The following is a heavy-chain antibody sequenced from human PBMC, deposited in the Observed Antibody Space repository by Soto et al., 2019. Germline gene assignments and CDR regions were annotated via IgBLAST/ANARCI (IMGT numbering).Heavy chain of an antibody. Sequence: NSVKGRFTISRDNSKNTLYIQIGSLRAEDMAVYYCARGPSTVATWLDYWGQGTLVTVSS. D-gene: IGHD4-17*01. CDR3: ARGPSTVATWLDY. V-gene: IGHV3-64*01. J-gene: IGHJ4*02.